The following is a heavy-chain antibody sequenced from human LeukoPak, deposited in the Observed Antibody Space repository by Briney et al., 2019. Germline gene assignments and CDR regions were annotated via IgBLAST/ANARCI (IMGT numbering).Heavy chain of an antibody. V-gene: IGHV3-23*01. Sequence: PGGSLRLSCAASGFTVSSNYMSWVRQAPGKGLEWVSAIGDSGGSTYYADSVKGRFTVSRDNSKNTLYLQMNSLRAEDTAVYYCARDNSNRQNDYWGQGTLVTVSS. CDR3: ARDNSNRQNDY. CDR1: GFTVSSNY. D-gene: IGHD4-11*01. CDR2: IGDSGGST. J-gene: IGHJ4*02.